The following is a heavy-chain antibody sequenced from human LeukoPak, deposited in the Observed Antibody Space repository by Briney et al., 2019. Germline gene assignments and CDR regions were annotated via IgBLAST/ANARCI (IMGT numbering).Heavy chain of an antibody. J-gene: IGHJ6*02. Sequence: GGSLRLSCAASGFTFSSYSMNWVRQAPGKGLEWVSSISSSSSTIYYADSVKGRFTISRDNAKNSLYLQMSSLRDDDTAVYYCARSSLLHSNAMDVWGQGTTVTVSS. CDR1: GFTFSSYS. V-gene: IGHV3-48*02. CDR3: ARSSLLHSNAMDV. D-gene: IGHD5-18*01. CDR2: ISSSSSTI.